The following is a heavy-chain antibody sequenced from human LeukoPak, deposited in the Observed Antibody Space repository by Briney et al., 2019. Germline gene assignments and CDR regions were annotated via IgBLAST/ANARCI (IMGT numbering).Heavy chain of an antibody. CDR2: ISSSSSTI. CDR3: ARRYDFWSGYYKDYFDY. V-gene: IGHV3-48*01. CDR1: GFTFSSYS. Sequence: GGSLRLSCAASGFTFSSYSMNWVRQAPGKGLEWVSYISSSSSTIYYADSVKGRFTISRDNAKNSLYLQMNSLRAEDTAVYYCARRYDFWSGYYKDYFDYWGQGTLVTVSS. D-gene: IGHD3-3*01. J-gene: IGHJ4*02.